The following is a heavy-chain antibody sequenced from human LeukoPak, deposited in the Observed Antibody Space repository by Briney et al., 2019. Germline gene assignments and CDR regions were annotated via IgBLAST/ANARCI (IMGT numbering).Heavy chain of an antibody. D-gene: IGHD2-15*01. CDR1: GFTFSGYG. V-gene: IGHV3-30*18. J-gene: IGHJ4*02. CDR2: ISYAVNTR. Sequence: GGSLRLSFSASGFTFSGYGMHCVRQAPGERPGWVGIISYAVNTRYYAGFVKVRFSISRDNSKNTVYLKMNSQRAEDTAVYYCAKDKGSRYCSGDSCFTGGYLDYWGQGTLVPVSS. CDR3: AKDKGSRYCSGDSCFTGGYLDY.